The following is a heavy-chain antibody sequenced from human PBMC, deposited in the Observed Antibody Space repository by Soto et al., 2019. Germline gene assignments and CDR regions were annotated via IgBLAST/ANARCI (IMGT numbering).Heavy chain of an antibody. CDR3: ARADFSLRFAH. V-gene: IGHV4-30-4*01. Sequence: PXETLSVPCTVSGCSISRGDYDRSWIRQPPGKGLEWIGYIYYSGSTYYNPALKRRVTISVDTSKNQFSLKLSSVTAANTAVYYCARADFSLRFAHWGQRTPVTVS. J-gene: IGHJ5*01. D-gene: IGHD3-3*01. CDR2: IYYSGST. CDR1: GCSISRGDYD.